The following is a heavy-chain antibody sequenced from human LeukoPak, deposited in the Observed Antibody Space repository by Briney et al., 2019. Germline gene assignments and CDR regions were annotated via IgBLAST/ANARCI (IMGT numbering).Heavy chain of an antibody. V-gene: IGHV4-39*01. CDR2: IYYSGST. CDR1: GGSISSTTYY. Sequence: LSLTCTVSGGSISSTTYYWDWIRQPPGKGLEWIGSIYYSGSTYYNPSLKSRVTISVDTSKNQFSLKLSSVTAADTAVYYCARPTYYYDSSGYYVGAFDIWGQGTMVTVSS. CDR3: ARPTYYYDSSGYYVGAFDI. D-gene: IGHD3-22*01. J-gene: IGHJ3*02.